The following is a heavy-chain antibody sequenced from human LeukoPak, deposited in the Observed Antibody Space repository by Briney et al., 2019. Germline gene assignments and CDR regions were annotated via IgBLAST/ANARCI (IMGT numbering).Heavy chain of an antibody. Sequence: ASVKVSCKTSGYTFTRNGMHWVRQAPGQGLEWMGIINPTGGTTIYAPKFQGRVTVTRDTSSNTVYMEMSSLRSDDTAVYYCARDHTIDHKSWWFGPWGQGTLVTVSS. CDR1: GYTFTRNG. V-gene: IGHV1-46*01. CDR3: ARDHTIDHKSWWFGP. CDR2: INPTGGTT. D-gene: IGHD5-24*01. J-gene: IGHJ5*02.